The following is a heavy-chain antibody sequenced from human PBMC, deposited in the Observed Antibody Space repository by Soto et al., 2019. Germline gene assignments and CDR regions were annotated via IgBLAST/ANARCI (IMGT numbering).Heavy chain of an antibody. J-gene: IGHJ6*02. CDR2: MNPNSGNT. D-gene: IGHD3-16*01. CDR3: TRVGPHAMDV. Sequence: QVQLVQSGAEVKKPGASVKVSCKASGYTFSSYDINWVRQAPGQGPEWLGWMNPNSGNTGYAQRLQGRVTMTRNTSIRTAYMELRGLRSEDTAVYYCTRVGPHAMDVWGQGTTVTVSS. CDR1: GYTFSSYD. V-gene: IGHV1-8*01.